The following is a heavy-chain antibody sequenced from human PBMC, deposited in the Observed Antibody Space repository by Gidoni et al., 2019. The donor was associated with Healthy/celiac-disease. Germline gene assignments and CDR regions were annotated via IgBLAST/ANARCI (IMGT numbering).Heavy chain of an antibody. D-gene: IGHD5-12*01. CDR3: AKSQYSGYARYYYYYGMDV. J-gene: IGHJ6*02. Sequence: EVQLLESGGGLVQPGGSLRLSCAASGFTFSSSAMSWVRQAPGKGLEWVSAISGSGGSTYYADSVKGRFTISRDNSKNTLYLQMNSLRAEDTAVYYCAKSQYSGYARYYYYYGMDVWGQGTTVTVSS. CDR1: GFTFSSSA. V-gene: IGHV3-23*01. CDR2: ISGSGGST.